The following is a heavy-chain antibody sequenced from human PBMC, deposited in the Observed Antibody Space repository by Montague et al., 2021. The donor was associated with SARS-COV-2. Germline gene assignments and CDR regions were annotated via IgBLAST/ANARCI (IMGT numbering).Heavy chain of an antibody. J-gene: IGHJ4*02. CDR2: ISSSGSA. D-gene: IGHD3-3*01. CDR3: ANKGAYDVPIDY. Sequence: SETLSLTCTVSDGSVSSGSFHWSWIRQPPGKGLEYIGYISSSGSANYNPSFKSRVTISLDTSENQLSLRLSSVTAADTAVYYCANKGAYDVPIDYWGLGTLVTVSS. CDR1: DGSVSSGSFH. V-gene: IGHV4-61*01.